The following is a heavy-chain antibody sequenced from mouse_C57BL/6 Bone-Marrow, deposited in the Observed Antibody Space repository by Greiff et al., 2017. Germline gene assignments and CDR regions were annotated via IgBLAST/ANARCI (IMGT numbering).Heavy chain of an antibody. CDR3: ASEGFYYFDY. D-gene: IGHD3-3*01. CDR1: GYTFTSYW. J-gene: IGHJ2*01. CDR2: IDPSGSYT. V-gene: IGHV1-69*01. Sequence: QVQLQQPGAELVMPGASVKLSCKASGYTFTSYWMHWVKQRPGQGLEWIGEIDPSGSYTNYNQKFKGKSTLTVDKSSSTAYMQLSSLTSEDSAVYYCASEGFYYFDYWGQGTTLTVSS.